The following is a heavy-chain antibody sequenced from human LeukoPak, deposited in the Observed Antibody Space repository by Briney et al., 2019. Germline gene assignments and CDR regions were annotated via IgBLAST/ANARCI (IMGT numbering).Heavy chain of an antibody. Sequence: GVSLRFSCAASGLTFSNYAMSWFRHAPGKGLKWGSGITSGFTPHYADSVKGRFTIPRDNSKNTFHLQMNSLRAEDTAVYYCAKDYSDSRVGDVFFEYWGQGTLVTVSS. D-gene: IGHD1-26*01. CDR2: ITSGFTP. CDR1: GLTFSNYA. V-gene: IGHV3-23*01. CDR3: AKDYSDSRVGDVFFEY. J-gene: IGHJ4*02.